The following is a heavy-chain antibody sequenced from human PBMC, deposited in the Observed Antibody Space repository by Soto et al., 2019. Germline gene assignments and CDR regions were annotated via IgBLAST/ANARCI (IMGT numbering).Heavy chain of an antibody. CDR1: GGSVSSGGFY. CDR3: TRGACY. CDR2: MYNDGRT. Sequence: QVRLQESGPGLVKPSQTLSLTCTVSGGSVSSGGFYWNWIRQHPGKGLEWIGYMYNDGRTEYNPSLKSRVSISVDTPKNQFSLKVMSVTVADTAVYYCTRGACYWGQGILVTVSS. V-gene: IGHV4-31*03. J-gene: IGHJ4*02.